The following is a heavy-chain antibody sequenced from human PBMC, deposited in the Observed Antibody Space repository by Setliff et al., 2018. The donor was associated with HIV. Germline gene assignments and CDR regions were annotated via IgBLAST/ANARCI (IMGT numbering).Heavy chain of an antibody. J-gene: IGHJ4*02. V-gene: IGHV4-59*01. D-gene: IGHD6-13*01. Sequence: PSETLSLTCTVSSGSIDRFFWSWIRQPPGKGLEWIGNVYFSGDATYNPSLKSRATTSISTSRNQFSLKLKSVTAADTAIYCCARDIAAAYFDYWGPGTLVTVSS. CDR1: SGSIDRFF. CDR3: ARDIAAAYFDY. CDR2: VYFSGDA.